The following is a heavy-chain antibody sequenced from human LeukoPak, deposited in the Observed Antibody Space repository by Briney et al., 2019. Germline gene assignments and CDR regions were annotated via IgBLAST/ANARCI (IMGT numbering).Heavy chain of an antibody. CDR3: ARGKEVAGNRFDP. CDR1: GGSISSYY. CDR2: IYYSGST. D-gene: IGHD6-19*01. V-gene: IGHV4-59*01. J-gene: IGHJ5*02. Sequence: SETLSLTCTVSGGSISSYYWSWIRQPPGKGLEWIGYIYYSGSTNYNPSLKSRVPISVDTSKNQFSLKLSSVTAADTAVYYCARGKEVAGNRFDPWGQGTLVTVSS.